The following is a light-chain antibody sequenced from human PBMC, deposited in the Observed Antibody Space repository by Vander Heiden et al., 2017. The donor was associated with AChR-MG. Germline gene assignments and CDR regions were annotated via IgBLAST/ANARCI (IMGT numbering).Light chain of an antibody. Sequence: DIVMTQSPDSLAVSMAERATINCTSSPSVLCSNNKDYLAWYQQKPGQPPKLLNYWTSSRESGVPDRFSGSGSGTDFTHTISSLQAEDVAVYYCQQYYRTPPYTFGQGTKLEIK. CDR2: WTS. CDR3: QQYYRTPPYT. CDR1: PSVLCSNNKDY. V-gene: IGKV4-1*01. J-gene: IGKJ2*01.